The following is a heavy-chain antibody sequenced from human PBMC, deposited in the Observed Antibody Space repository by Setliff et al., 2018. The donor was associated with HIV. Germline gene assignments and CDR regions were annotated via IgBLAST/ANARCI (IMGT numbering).Heavy chain of an antibody. CDR2: INPSGGST. D-gene: IGHD3-16*01. V-gene: IGHV1-46*03. CDR3: ARDPAVFGLYYDYYMDV. CDR1: GYTFTSYY. Sequence: ASVKVSCKASGYTFTSYYMHWVRQAPGQGLEWMGIINPSGGSTSYAQKFQGRVTMTRDTSTSTVYMELGSLRSEDTAVYYCARDPAVFGLYYDYYMDVWGKGTTVTVSS. J-gene: IGHJ6*03.